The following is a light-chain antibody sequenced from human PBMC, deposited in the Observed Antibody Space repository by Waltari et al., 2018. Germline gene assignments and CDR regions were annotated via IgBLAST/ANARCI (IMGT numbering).Light chain of an antibody. CDR2: DAS. J-gene: IGKJ3*01. Sequence: DIQLTQSPSSLSASVGDRVTITCRASQPITNYLNWYQQKPGKAPRLLIYDASNLRAGVPSRFSGSQSGTEFTFTIASLQPEDIATYYCQRYDNLPVFAFGPGTKLDIQ. CDR3: QRYDNLPVFA. V-gene: IGKV1-33*01. CDR1: QPITNY.